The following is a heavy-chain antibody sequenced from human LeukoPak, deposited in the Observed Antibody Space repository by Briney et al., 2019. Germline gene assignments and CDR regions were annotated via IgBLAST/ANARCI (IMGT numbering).Heavy chain of an antibody. Sequence: ASVKVSCKASGYTFTSYGISWVRQAPGQGLEWMGWISAYNGNTNYAQKLQGRVTMTTDTSTSTAYMELRSLRSDDTAVYYCAREGLQYGSVGVVDYWGQGTLVTVSS. V-gene: IGHV1-18*01. D-gene: IGHD3-10*01. J-gene: IGHJ4*02. CDR1: GYTFTSYG. CDR3: AREGLQYGSVGVVDY. CDR2: ISAYNGNT.